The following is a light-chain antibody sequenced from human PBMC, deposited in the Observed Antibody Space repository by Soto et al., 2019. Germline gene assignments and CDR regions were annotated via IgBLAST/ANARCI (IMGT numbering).Light chain of an antibody. CDR1: QSVSSSY. Sequence: EIAMTQSPATLSVSPGERATLSCRASQSVSSSYLAWYQQKPGQAPRLLIYGASSRATGIPDRFSGSGSGTDFTLTIIRLEPEDFAVYYCQQYGSSPLTFGGGTKVDIK. J-gene: IGKJ4*01. V-gene: IGKV3-20*01. CDR3: QQYGSSPLT. CDR2: GAS.